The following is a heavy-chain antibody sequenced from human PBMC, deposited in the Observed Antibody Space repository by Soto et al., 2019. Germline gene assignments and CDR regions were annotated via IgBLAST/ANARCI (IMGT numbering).Heavy chain of an antibody. CDR1: GFTFSSYG. D-gene: IGHD2-15*01. J-gene: IGHJ4*02. Sequence: GGSLRLSCAASGFTFSSYGMHWVRQAPGKGLEWGAVIWYDGSNKYYADSVQGRSTISRTNSKTTTSQQMKRLRAEEKAVYYCARAPSTLLAQCSVGRCSNAVDSWRQGTLATVS. V-gene: IGHV3-33*01. CDR3: ARAPSTLLAQCSVGRCSNAVDS. CDR2: IWYDGSNK.